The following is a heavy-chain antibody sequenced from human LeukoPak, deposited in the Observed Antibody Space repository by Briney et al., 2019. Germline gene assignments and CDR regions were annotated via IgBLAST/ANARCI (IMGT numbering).Heavy chain of an antibody. CDR2: ISADGGST. CDR3: AKESGKFDY. J-gene: IGHJ4*02. CDR1: GINFADYA. Sequence: PGGSRRLSCVVSGINFADYAMHWVRQPPGKGLEWVSLISADGGSTFSADSVKGRFSISRDNSKNSLYLQMNSLRSEDTAMYYCAKESGKFDYWGQGTLVAVSS. V-gene: IGHV3-43*02.